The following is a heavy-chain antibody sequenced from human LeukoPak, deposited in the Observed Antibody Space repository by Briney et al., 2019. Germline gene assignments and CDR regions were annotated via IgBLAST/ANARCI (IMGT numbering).Heavy chain of an antibody. CDR1: GGSISSYY. CDR2: IYYSGST. D-gene: IGHD4-17*01. V-gene: IGHV4-59*01. CDR3: ARGLTVNPYNWFDP. Sequence: SETLSLTCTVSGGSISSYYWSWIRQPPGKGLEWIGYIYYSGSTNYNPSLKSRVTISVDTSKNQFSLKLSSVTAADTAVYYCARGLTVNPYNWFDPWGQGTLVTVSS. J-gene: IGHJ5*02.